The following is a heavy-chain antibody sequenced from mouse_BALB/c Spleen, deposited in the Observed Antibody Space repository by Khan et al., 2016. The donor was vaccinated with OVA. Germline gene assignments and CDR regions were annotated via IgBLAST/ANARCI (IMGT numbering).Heavy chain of an antibody. Sequence: EVQLVESGPGLVKPSQSLSLTCTVTGYSITRNYAWSWIRQFPGNKLEWMGYISYSGSTNYNPSLKSRISVTRDTSENQFFLQLSSVTTEDTATYYCARRNDYGYALDYWGQGTSVTVSS. V-gene: IGHV3-2*02. CDR1: GYSITRNYA. J-gene: IGHJ4*01. CDR2: ISYSGST. CDR3: ARRNDYGYALDY. D-gene: IGHD1-1*01.